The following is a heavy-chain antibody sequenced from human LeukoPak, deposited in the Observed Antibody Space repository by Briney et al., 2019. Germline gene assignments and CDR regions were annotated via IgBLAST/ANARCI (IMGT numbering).Heavy chain of an antibody. J-gene: IGHJ3*02. D-gene: IGHD6-19*01. V-gene: IGHV4-59*01. CDR1: GGSISSYY. CDR2: IFYSGST. CDR3: ARSIAVAGNDAFDI. Sequence: SETLFLTCTVSGGSISSYYWSWIRQPPGKGLEWIGYIFYSGSTNYNPSLKSRVTISVDTSKNQFSLKLSSVTAADTAVYYCARSIAVAGNDAFDIWGQGTMVTVSS.